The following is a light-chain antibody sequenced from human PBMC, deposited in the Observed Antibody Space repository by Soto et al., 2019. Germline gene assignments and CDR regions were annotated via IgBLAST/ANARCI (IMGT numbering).Light chain of an antibody. V-gene: IGKV3-20*01. CDR2: GAS. J-gene: IGKJ5*01. CDR3: QQYGSSSIT. Sequence: EIVLTQSPGTLSLSPRERATLSCRASQSVSSSYLAWYQQKPGQAPRLLIYGASSRATGIPDRFSGSGSGTDFTLTISRLEPEDFAVYYCQQYGSSSITFGQGTRLEI. CDR1: QSVSSSY.